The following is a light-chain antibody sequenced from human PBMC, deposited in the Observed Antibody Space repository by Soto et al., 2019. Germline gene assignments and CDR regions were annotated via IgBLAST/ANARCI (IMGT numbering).Light chain of an antibody. CDR3: PTWGTGTRGV. CDR2: LNSDGSH. J-gene: IGLJ3*02. V-gene: IGLV4-69*01. Sequence: QPVLTQSPSASASLGASVKLTCTLSSGHSSYAIAWHQQQPEKGPRYLMKLNSDGSHSKGDGIPDRFSGSCSGAERYLTISSLQSEDAADYYCPTWGTGTRGVFGGGTKVTVL. CDR1: SGHSSYA.